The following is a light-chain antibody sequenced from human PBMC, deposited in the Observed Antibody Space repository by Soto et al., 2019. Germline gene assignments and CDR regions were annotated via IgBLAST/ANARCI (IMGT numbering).Light chain of an antibody. CDR2: EVS. J-gene: IGLJ3*02. CDR1: SSDVGYYNF. Sequence: QSALTQPASVSGSPGQSITISCTGTSSDVGYYNFVSWYQQHPGSAPKLMIHEVSNRPSGVSDRFSGSKSGNTASLTISGLQPEDEADYYCSSYTSRRTIVFGGGTKVTVL. CDR3: SSYTSRRTIV. V-gene: IGLV2-14*01.